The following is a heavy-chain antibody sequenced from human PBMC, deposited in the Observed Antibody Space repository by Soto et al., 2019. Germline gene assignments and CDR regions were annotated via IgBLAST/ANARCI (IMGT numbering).Heavy chain of an antibody. J-gene: IGHJ6*01. V-gene: IGHV1-69*13. D-gene: IGHD3-3*02. CDR1: GGTFRTSA. CDR3: ARDKDRQQLGGNYYYIMDV. Sequence: SVQVSCKTSGGTFRTSAISWVRQAPGQGLEWMGGIMPVFSTPDYAQKFQGRVTITADESTGTAYMELSSLRSEDTAVYYCARDKDRQQLGGNYYYIMDVWGQGTTVTVSS. CDR2: IMPVFSTP.